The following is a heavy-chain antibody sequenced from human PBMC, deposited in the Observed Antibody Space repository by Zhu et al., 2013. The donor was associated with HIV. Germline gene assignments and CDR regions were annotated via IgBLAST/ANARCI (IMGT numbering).Heavy chain of an antibody. J-gene: IGHJ1*01. CDR3: ARSRTVEEAEYFQH. Sequence: QVQLEQSGAEVKKPGASVKVSCKTSGYNFMDYFIHWVRHAPGQGLEWLGWTNPRSGDTNYAQKFQGRVTLTRDTSINTAQMELTGLTVDDTAVYYCARSRTVEEAEYFQHWGQGTLVTVSS. D-gene: IGHD4-17*01. CDR2: TNPRSGDT. CDR1: GYNFMDYF. V-gene: IGHV1-2*02.